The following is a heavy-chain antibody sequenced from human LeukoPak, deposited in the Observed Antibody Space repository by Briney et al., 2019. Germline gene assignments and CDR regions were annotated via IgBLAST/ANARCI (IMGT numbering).Heavy chain of an antibody. CDR1: GYSISSAYY. CDR2: VYHSGST. Sequence: SETLSLTCTVSGYSISSAYYWGWIRQPPGKGLEWIGSVYHSGSTYYNPSLKSRVTISVDTSKNKFSLKLSSVTAADTAVYYCARDSMPFDYWGQGTLVTVSS. D-gene: IGHD2/OR15-2a*01. CDR3: ARDSMPFDY. V-gene: IGHV4-38-2*02. J-gene: IGHJ4*02.